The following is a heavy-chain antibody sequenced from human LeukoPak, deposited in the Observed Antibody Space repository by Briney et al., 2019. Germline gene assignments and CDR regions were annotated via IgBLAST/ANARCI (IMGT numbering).Heavy chain of an antibody. J-gene: IGHJ3*02. CDR2: ISSSSSYI. V-gene: IGHV3-21*01. CDR1: GFTFSSYS. CDR3: ARDLVGYCTNGVCYHHLFDI. D-gene: IGHD2-8*01. Sequence: GGSLRLSCAASGFTFSSYSMNCVRQAPGKGLEWVSSISSSSSYIYYADSVKGRFTISRDNAKNSLYLQMNSLRAEDTAVYYCARDLVGYCTNGVCYHHLFDIWGQGTMVTVSS.